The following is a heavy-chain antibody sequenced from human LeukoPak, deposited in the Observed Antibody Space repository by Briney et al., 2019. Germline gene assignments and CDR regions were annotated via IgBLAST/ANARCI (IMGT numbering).Heavy chain of an antibody. CDR3: ARLRSSGWYAGLDY. V-gene: IGHV3-21*04. CDR2: ISSRSNYI. J-gene: IGHJ4*02. Sequence: GGSLRLSCAASGFTLSNYSMNWVRQAPGKGLEWVSCISSRSNYIYNADSVKGRFTISRDNAKNSLYLQMNSLRAEDTAVYYCARLRSSGWYAGLDYWGQGTLVTVSS. CDR1: GFTLSNYS. D-gene: IGHD6-19*01.